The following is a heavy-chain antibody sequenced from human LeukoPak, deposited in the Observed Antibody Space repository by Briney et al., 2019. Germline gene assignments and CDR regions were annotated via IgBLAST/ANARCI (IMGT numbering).Heavy chain of an antibody. Sequence: GGSLRLSCVVSGFTFKNYAMSWVRQAPGKGLEWVSAISGSGGSTYYADSVKGRFTISRDNSKNTLYLQMNSLRAEDTAVYYCANGRELLGGHDAFDIWGQGTMVTVSS. D-gene: IGHD1-26*01. CDR2: ISGSGGST. V-gene: IGHV3-23*01. J-gene: IGHJ3*02. CDR1: GFTFKNYA. CDR3: ANGRELLGGHDAFDI.